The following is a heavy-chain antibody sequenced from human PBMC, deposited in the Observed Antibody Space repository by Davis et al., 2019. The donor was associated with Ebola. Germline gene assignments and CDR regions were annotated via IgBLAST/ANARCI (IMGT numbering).Heavy chain of an antibody. Sequence: PSETLSLTCSVSGGSISRSTHYWGWIRQSPGQGLEWIGSIYYGGSTYYSPSLKSRVTISVDTSKNQFSLNLRSVTAADTAVYYCATGEWELFTHDALDIWGQGTVVTVSS. CDR3: ATGEWELFTHDALDI. CDR2: IYYGGST. D-gene: IGHD3-10*01. CDR1: GGSISRSTHY. V-gene: IGHV4-39*01. J-gene: IGHJ3*02.